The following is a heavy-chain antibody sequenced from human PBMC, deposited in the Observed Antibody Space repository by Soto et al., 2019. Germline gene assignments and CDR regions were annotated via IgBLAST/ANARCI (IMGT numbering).Heavy chain of an antibody. V-gene: IGHV4-4*07. CDR3: ARGPCSSSWYVVDY. J-gene: IGHJ4*02. CDR2: LYSSGNT. Sequence: SETLSLTCTVSGASISAYAWSWIRQPAGKGLERIGRLYSSGNTNYNPSFRSRLTMSVDTSKNQFSLRLSSVTAADTAVYYCARGPCSSSWYVVDYWGKGTLVTVSS. D-gene: IGHD6-13*01. CDR1: GASISAYA.